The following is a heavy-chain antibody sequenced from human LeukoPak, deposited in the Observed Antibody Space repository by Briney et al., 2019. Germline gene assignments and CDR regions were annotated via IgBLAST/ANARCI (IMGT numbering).Heavy chain of an antibody. CDR2: ISGSGGST. D-gene: IGHD2-2*02. J-gene: IGHJ4*02. Sequence: GGSLRLSCAASGFTFSDYALSWVRQAPGKGLEWVSAISGSGGSTYYADSVKGRFTISRDNSKNTLYLQMNSLRAEDTAVYYCTDWSCSSTSCYRDWGQGTLVTVSS. CDR3: TDWSCSSTSCYRD. V-gene: IGHV3-23*01. CDR1: GFTFSDYA.